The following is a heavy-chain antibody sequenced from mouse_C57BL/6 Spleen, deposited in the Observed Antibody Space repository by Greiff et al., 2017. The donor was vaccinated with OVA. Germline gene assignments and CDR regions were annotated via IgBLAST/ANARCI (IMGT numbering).Heavy chain of an antibody. Sequence: EVQLQQSGPELVKPGASVKISCKASGYTFTDYYMNWVKQSHGKSLEWIGDINPNNGGTSYNQKFKGKATLPVDKSSSTAYMELRSLTSEDSAVYYCARRSSSTVPLSYYFDYWGQGTTLTVSS. CDR3: ARRSSSTVPLSYYFDY. CDR1: GYTFTDYY. V-gene: IGHV1-26*01. CDR2: INPNNGGT. D-gene: IGHD1-1*01. J-gene: IGHJ2*01.